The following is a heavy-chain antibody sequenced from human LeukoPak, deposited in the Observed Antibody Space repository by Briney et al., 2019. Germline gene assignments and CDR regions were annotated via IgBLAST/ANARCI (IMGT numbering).Heavy chain of an antibody. CDR2: INPGGGST. D-gene: IGHD5-12*01. CDR3: ARGYSGYYYYMDV. CDR1: GYTFISYY. J-gene: IGHJ6*03. V-gene: IGHV1-46*01. Sequence: ASVKVSCKASGYTFISYYIHWVRQAPGQGLEWMGIINPGGGSTSYAQKFQGRVSMTRDTSTSTVYMELSSLRSEDTAVYYCARGYSGYYYYMDVWGKGTTVTVSS.